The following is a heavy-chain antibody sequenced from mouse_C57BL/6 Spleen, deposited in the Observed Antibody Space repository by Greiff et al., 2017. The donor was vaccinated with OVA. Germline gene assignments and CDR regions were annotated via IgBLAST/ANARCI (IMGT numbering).Heavy chain of an antibody. J-gene: IGHJ2*01. V-gene: IGHV14-2*01. D-gene: IGHD2-4*01. CDR3: ASMITTGPYFDD. CDR2: IDPEDGET. CDR1: GFNIKDYY. Sequence: EVKLMESGAELVKPGASVKLSCTASGFNIKDYYMHWVKQRTEQGLEWIGRIDPEDGETKYAPKFQGKATITADTSSNTAYLQLSSLTSEDTAVYYCASMITTGPYFDDWGQGTTLTVSS.